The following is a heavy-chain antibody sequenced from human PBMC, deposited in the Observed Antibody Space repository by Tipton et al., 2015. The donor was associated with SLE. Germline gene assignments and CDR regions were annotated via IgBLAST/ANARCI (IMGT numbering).Heavy chain of an antibody. CDR2: IYSGGTT. Sequence: SLRLSCAASWFTVGSDYMSWVRQAPGKGLEWVSVIYSGGTTYYADSVKGRFTISRDNAKNSLTLQMNSLRAEDTALYYCAGRPGDYFGSGDAFDIWGQGTMVTVSS. J-gene: IGHJ3*02. CDR1: WFTVGSDY. V-gene: IGHV3-53*01. CDR3: AGRPGDYFGSGDAFDI. D-gene: IGHD3-10*01.